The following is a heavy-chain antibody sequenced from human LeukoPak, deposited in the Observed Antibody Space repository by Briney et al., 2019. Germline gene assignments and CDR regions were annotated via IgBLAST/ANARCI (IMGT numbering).Heavy chain of an antibody. CDR1: GFTFSSYG. J-gene: IGHJ6*02. CDR2: ISYDGSNK. D-gene: IGHD3-3*01. Sequence: PGGSLRLSCAASGFTFSSYGMHWVRQAPGKGLEWVAVISYDGSNKYYADSVKGRFTISRDNSKNTLYLQMNSLRAEDTAVYYCAKDFKRFADFWTPNYYYYGMDVWGQGTTVTVSS. CDR3: AKDFKRFADFWTPNYYYYGMDV. V-gene: IGHV3-30*18.